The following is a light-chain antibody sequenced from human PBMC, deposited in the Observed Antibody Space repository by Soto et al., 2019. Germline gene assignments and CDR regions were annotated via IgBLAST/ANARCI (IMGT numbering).Light chain of an antibody. J-gene: IGLJ1*01. V-gene: IGLV1-40*01. CDR3: QSYDRSLSGSV. Sequence: SVLTQPPSVSGAPGQRVTISCTGSSSNIGAGYDVHWYQQLPGAAPKLLIYANNNRPSGVPDRFSGSKSGTSASLAITGLQAEDEADYYCQSYDRSLSGSVFGAGTKVTVL. CDR2: ANN. CDR1: SSNIGAGYD.